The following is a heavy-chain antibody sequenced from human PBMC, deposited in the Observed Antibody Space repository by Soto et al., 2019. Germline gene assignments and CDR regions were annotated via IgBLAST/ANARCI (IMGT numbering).Heavy chain of an antibody. J-gene: IGHJ4*02. Sequence: SETLSLTCTVSGGSIRDYYWGWIRQSPGKGLEWIGYIYYTGTIKYNPSLKSRVTISVDSSKNQFSLKLDSVTAADTAVYYCARLGGYYQAFDSWGQGTLVTV. D-gene: IGHD3-22*01. CDR2: IYYTGTI. V-gene: IGHV4-59*08. CDR1: GGSIRDYY. CDR3: ARLGGYYQAFDS.